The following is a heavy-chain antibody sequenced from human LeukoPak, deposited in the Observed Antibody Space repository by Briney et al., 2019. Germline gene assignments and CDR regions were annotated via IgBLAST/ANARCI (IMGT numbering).Heavy chain of an antibody. CDR3: ARGPGRSGSDY. D-gene: IGHD6-19*01. V-gene: IGHV3-11*01. J-gene: IGHJ4*02. CDR1: GFSFSDHY. CDR2: ISGSGSDI. Sequence: GGSLRLSCVASGFSFSDHYMTWVRQAPGKGLEWLSYISGSGSDIDYAGSVKGRFTISRDNAKNSLYLQMNSLRAEDTAVYYCARGPGRSGSDYWGQGTLVTVSS.